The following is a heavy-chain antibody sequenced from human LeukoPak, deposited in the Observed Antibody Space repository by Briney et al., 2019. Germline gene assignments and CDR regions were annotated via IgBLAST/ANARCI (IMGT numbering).Heavy chain of an antibody. J-gene: IGHJ3*02. Sequence: PGGSLRLSCAASGFTFSSYAMSWVRQAPGKGLEYVSAISSNGGSTYYANSVKGRFTISRDNSKNTLYLQMGSLRAEDMAVYYCARVRQAMVTEDAFDIWGQGTMVTVSS. CDR2: ISSNGGST. V-gene: IGHV3-64*01. D-gene: IGHD5-18*01. CDR3: ARVRQAMVTEDAFDI. CDR1: GFTFSSYA.